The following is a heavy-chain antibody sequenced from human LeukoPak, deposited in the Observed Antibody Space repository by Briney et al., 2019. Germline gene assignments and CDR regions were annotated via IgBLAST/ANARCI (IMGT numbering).Heavy chain of an antibody. J-gene: IGHJ6*03. CDR2: INPSGGST. CDR1: GYTFTGYY. D-gene: IGHD3-10*01. CDR3: ARDYYGSGSYFPYYYYYYYMDV. V-gene: IGHV1-46*01. Sequence: ASVTVSCKASGYTFTGYYLHRVRQAPRQGLEWMGIINPSGGSTSYAQKFQGRVTMTRDMSTSTVYMELSSLRSEDTAVYYCARDYYGSGSYFPYYYYYYYMDVWGKGTTVTVSS.